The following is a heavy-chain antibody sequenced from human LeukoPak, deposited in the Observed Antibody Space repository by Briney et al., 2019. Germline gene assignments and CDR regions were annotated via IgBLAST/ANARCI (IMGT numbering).Heavy chain of an antibody. CDR2: IYHSGST. V-gene: IGHV4-34*01. J-gene: IGHJ5*02. D-gene: IGHD1-26*01. Sequence: PSETLSLTCAVYGGSFSGYYWSWIRQPPGKGLEWIGYIYHSGSTYYNPSLKSRVTISVDRSKNQFSLKLSSVTAADTAVYYCASNSGSYRWFDPWGQGTLVTVSS. CDR3: ASNSGSYRWFDP. CDR1: GGSFSGYY.